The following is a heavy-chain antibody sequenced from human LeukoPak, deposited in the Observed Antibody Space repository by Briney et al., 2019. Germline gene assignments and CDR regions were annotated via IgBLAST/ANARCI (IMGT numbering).Heavy chain of an antibody. CDR2: INHSGST. V-gene: IGHV4-34*01. Sequence: SETLSLTCAVYGGAFSGYYWSWIRQPPGKGLEWIGEINHSGSTNYNPSLKSRVTISVDTSKNQFSLKLSSVTAADTAVYYCARTVAGTLWYFDLWGRGTLVTVSS. CDR1: GGAFSGYY. J-gene: IGHJ2*01. D-gene: IGHD6-19*01. CDR3: ARTVAGTLWYFDL.